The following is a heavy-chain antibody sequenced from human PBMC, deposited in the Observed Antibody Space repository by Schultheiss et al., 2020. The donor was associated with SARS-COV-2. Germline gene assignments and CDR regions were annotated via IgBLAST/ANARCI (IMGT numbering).Heavy chain of an antibody. J-gene: IGHJ4*02. CDR3: ARLDYYDTSGHIDS. CDR2: INHSGST. Sequence: SETLSLTCAVYGGSFSDYYWSWIRQPPGKGLEWIGEINHSGSTNYNPSLKSRVTISVDTSKNQFSLKLSSVTAADTAVFYCARLDYYDTSGHIDSWGQGTLVTVSS. CDR1: GGSFSDYY. V-gene: IGHV4-34*01. D-gene: IGHD3-22*01.